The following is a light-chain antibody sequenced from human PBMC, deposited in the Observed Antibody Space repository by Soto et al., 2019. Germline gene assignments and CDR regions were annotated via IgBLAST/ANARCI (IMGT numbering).Light chain of an antibody. CDR2: DAS. CDR3: QQRSNWPPFT. CDR1: QSVGTS. J-gene: IGKJ3*01. V-gene: IGKV3-11*01. Sequence: EIVLTQSPSTLSLSPGERASLSCRASQSVGTSLAWYQQKRGQAPRLLIYDASNRDNGIPARFNGSGSGTAFTLTIITRVPAEFAVYYCQQRSNWPPFTFGPGTKVDIK.